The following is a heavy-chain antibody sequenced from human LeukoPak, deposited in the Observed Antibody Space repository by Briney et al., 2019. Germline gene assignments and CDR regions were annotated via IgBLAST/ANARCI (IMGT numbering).Heavy chain of an antibody. Sequence: PGGSLRLSCAASGFTFSSYAMSWVRQAPGKGLEWVSAISGSGGSTYYADSVKGRFTISRDNSKNTLYLQMNSLRAEDTAVYYCAKRGGGSYYYYYYYMDVWGKGTTVTVSS. CDR2: ISGSGGST. V-gene: IGHV3-23*01. CDR3: AKRGGGSYYYYYYYMDV. J-gene: IGHJ6*03. CDR1: GFTFSSYA. D-gene: IGHD1-26*01.